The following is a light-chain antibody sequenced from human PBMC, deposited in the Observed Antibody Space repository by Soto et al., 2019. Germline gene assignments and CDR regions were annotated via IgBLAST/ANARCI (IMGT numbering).Light chain of an antibody. CDR2: SAS. Sequence: EIVLTQSPGTLSLSPGERGTLSCRASQNLGTLYLAWFQQKSGQAPRLLIYSASRRATGIPDRFSGSGSGTDFTLTISRLEPEDFAVYYCQQYGSSHTFGGGTKVEIK. CDR3: QQYGSSHT. V-gene: IGKV3-20*01. J-gene: IGKJ4*01. CDR1: QNLGTLY.